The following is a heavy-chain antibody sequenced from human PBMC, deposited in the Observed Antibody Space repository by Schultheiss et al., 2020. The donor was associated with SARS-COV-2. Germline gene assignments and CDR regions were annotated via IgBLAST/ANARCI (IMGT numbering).Heavy chain of an antibody. CDR2: IYHSGST. CDR3: ARWGGGSLGFDY. CDR1: GFSISSGYY. D-gene: IGHD3-16*01. Sequence: SQTLSLTCAVSGFSISSGYYWGWIRQPPGKGLEWIGSIYHSGSTHYNPSLKSRVTISVDTSKNQFSLKVSSVTAADTAVYYCARWGGGSLGFDYWGQGTLVTVSS. J-gene: IGHJ4*02. V-gene: IGHV4-38-2*01.